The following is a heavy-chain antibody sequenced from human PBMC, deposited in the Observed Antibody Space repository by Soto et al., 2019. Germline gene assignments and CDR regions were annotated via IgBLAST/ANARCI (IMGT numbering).Heavy chain of an antibody. J-gene: IGHJ6*02. CDR2: ISAYNGTT. V-gene: IGHV1-18*01. CDR1: GGTFSSYA. D-gene: IGHD3-3*01. Sequence: ASVKVSCKASGGTFSSYAISWVRQAPGQGLEWMGWISAYNGTTNYAQKLQGRVTMTADKSTSTAYMELRSLRSDDTAVYYCARYDFWIGYGMDVWGQGTTVTVSS. CDR3: ARYDFWIGYGMDV.